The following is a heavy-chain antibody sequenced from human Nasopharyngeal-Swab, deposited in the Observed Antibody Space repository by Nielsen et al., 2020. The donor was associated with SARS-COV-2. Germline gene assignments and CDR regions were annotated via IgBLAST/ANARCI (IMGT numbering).Heavy chain of an antibody. D-gene: IGHD3-10*01. J-gene: IGHJ6*02. CDR1: GFTVSGNY. V-gene: IGHV3-53*01. CDR2: IYSGGST. Sequence: GGSLRLSCVASGFTVSGNYMSWVRQAPGKGLEWVSVIYSGGSTYYADSVKGRFTISRDNSKNTLYLQMNSLRAEDTAVYYCARDRGGVYYYYGMDVWGQGTTVTVSS. CDR3: ARDRGGVYYYYGMDV.